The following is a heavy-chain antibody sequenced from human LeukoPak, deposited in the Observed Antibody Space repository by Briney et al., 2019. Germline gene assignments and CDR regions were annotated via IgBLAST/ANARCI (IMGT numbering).Heavy chain of an antibody. CDR3: ARGGTYYYGSGSPMDV. CDR1: GFTFSSYG. Sequence: GGSLRLSCAASGFTFSSYGMHWVRQAPGKGLEWVAVISYDGSNKYYADSVRGRFTISRDNSKNTLYLQMNSLRAEDTAVYYCARGGTYYYGSGSPMDVWGKGTTVTVSS. J-gene: IGHJ6*04. CDR2: ISYDGSNK. D-gene: IGHD3-10*01. V-gene: IGHV3-30*19.